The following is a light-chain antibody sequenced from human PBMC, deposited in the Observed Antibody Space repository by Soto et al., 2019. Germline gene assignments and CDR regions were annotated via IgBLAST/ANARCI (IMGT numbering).Light chain of an antibody. V-gene: IGLV2-23*01. CDR1: SSDVGSDTL. Sequence: QSVLTQPASVSGSPGQSITISCTGTSSDVGSDTLLSWYQHPPGKAPKLIIHEGTNRFSCSKSGNTASLTIFGLQPEDEADYYCCSYATSKTYVFGTGTKVTVL. CDR2: EGT. CDR3: CSYATSKTYV. J-gene: IGLJ1*01.